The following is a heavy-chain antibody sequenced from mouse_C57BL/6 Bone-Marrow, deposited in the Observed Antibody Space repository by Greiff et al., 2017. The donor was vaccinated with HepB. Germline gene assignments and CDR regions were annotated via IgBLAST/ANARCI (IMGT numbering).Heavy chain of an antibody. CDR2: IYPRSGNT. CDR3: ARAYYSNLAWFAY. D-gene: IGHD2-5*01. V-gene: IGHV1-81*01. CDR1: GYTFTSYG. J-gene: IGHJ3*01. Sequence: VQLQQSGAELARPGASVKLSCKASGYTFTSYGISWVKQRTGQGLEWIGEIYPRSGNTYYNEKFKGKATLTADKSSSTAYMELRSLTSEDSAVYFCARAYYSNLAWFAYWGQGTLVTVSA.